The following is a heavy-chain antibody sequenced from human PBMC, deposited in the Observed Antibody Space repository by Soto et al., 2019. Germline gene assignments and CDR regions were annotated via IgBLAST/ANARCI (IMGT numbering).Heavy chain of an antibody. CDR3: ANPGGLGPTAGS. CDR1: GFTVSSNY. D-gene: IGHD2-15*01. J-gene: IGHJ5*02. CDR2: IYTDDST. Sequence: GSLRLSCAASGFTVSSNYMSWVRQAPGKGLEWLSVIYTDDSTYYADSVKGRFTISRDNAKNTQYLQMNSLRAEDTAVYYCANPGGLGPTAGSWGQGTLVTVSS. V-gene: IGHV3-53*05.